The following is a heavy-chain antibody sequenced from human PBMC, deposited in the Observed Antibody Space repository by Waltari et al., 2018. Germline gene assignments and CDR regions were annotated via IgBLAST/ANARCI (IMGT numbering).Heavy chain of an antibody. V-gene: IGHV4-39*07. CDR3: ARRENYNFWRDSFDV. Sequence: QQHLQESGPGLVKPSETLSLTCTVSGVSISRSNYYWGWIRQLPGKGLEWIGQISESGSTSYNPSLKSRVTISVDTSRNQISLNLYSVTAADAAVYYCARRENYNFWRDSFDVWGQGTVVTVSS. CDR2: ISESGST. D-gene: IGHD3-3*01. J-gene: IGHJ3*01. CDR1: GVSISRSNYY.